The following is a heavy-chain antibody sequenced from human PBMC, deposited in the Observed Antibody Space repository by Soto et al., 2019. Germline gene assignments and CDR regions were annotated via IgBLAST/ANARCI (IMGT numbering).Heavy chain of an antibody. CDR2: ISTYNGNT. Sequence: QVQLVQSSAEVKKPGASVKVSCKASGYTFTSYGFSWVRQAPGQGLEWMGWISTYNGNTNYAQKLQGRVTMTTDTSTSTAYMELRSLRSDDTAVYYCARSGSGAAYYYHGLDVWGQGTTVTVSS. D-gene: IGHD6-25*01. CDR3: ARSGSGAAYYYHGLDV. CDR1: GYTFTSYG. J-gene: IGHJ6*02. V-gene: IGHV1-18*04.